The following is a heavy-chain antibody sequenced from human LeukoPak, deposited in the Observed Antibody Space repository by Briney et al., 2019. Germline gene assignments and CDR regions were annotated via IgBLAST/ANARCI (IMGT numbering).Heavy chain of an antibody. V-gene: IGHV4-39*01. J-gene: IGHJ4*02. Sequence: SETLSLTCTVSGGSISSSSYYWGWIRQPPGKGLEWIGSIYYSGSTYYNPSLKSRVTISVDTSKNQFSLKLSSVTAADTAVYYCARRRAAADGPGHLDYWGQGTLVTVSS. CDR1: GGSISSSSYY. D-gene: IGHD6-13*01. CDR3: ARRRAAADGPGHLDY. CDR2: IYYSGST.